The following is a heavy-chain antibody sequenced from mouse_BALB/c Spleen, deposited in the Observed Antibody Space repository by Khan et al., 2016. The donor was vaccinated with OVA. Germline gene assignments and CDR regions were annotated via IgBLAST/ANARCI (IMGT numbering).Heavy chain of an antibody. CDR3: ARHGNYVAFDY. J-gene: IGHJ2*01. V-gene: IGHV5-12-2*01. D-gene: IGHD2-1*01. CDR1: GFTFSSYI. Sequence: EVELVESGGGLVPPGGSLKLTCAASGFTFSSYIMTWVRQPPEKSLEWVAYISNGGDTTYYLDPVTGLFTITRDYANNTLYLQISRQKSEDTAISYCARHGNYVAFDYWGQGTTVTVSS. CDR2: ISNGGDTT.